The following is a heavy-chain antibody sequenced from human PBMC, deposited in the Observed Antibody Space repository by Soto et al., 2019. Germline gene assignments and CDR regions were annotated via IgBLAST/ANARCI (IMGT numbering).Heavy chain of an antibody. CDR3: TRCGIRYHSIGYYLGIDGMDV. D-gene: IGHD3-22*01. J-gene: IGHJ6*02. V-gene: IGHV1-69*12. CDR2: TIPMFGTT. CDR1: GGTFNSYA. Sequence: QVQLVQSGAEVKKPESSVRVSCKASGGTFNSYAITLVRQAPGQGLEWMGGTIPMFGTTNYAEKFQGRVTISADESTNTAYMELSSLRSEDTAVYYCTRCGIRYHSIGYYLGIDGMDVWGQGTTVIVSS.